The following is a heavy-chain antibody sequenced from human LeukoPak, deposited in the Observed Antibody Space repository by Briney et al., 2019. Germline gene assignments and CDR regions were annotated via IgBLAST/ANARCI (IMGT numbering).Heavy chain of an antibody. D-gene: IGHD3-22*01. J-gene: IGHJ4*02. Sequence: ASVKVSCKASGYTFTSYGISWVRQAPGQGLEWMGWINPNSGNTGYAQKFQGRVTMTRNTSISTAYMELSSLRSEDTAVYYCARDYYDSSGYYSGWGQGTLVTVSS. CDR2: INPNSGNT. CDR1: GYTFTSYG. V-gene: IGHV1-8*02. CDR3: ARDYYDSSGYYSG.